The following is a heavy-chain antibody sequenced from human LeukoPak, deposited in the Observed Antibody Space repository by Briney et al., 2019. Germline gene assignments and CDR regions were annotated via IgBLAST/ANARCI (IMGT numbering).Heavy chain of an antibody. J-gene: IGHJ6*02. D-gene: IGHD2-2*01. Sequence: GRPLRLSCAASGFTLSTSDMHWVRQAPGKGLEWVALISHDGINKYDAESVMGRFTISRDDSKNTLYLQMNSLKTEDTALYYCTKVAPVCSTTDCYRSPYYGMDVWGQGTTVTVSS. V-gene: IGHV3-30*18. CDR1: GFTLSTSD. CDR2: ISHDGINK. CDR3: TKVAPVCSTTDCYRSPYYGMDV.